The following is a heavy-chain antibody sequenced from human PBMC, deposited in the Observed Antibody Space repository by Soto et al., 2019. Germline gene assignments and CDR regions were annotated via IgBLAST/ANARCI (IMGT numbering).Heavy chain of an antibody. J-gene: IGHJ5*02. V-gene: IGHV1-18*01. CDR3: ARGGGVDATWCILNWFDP. CDR2: ISAYNGNT. Sequence: QVQLVQSGAEVKKPGASVKVSCKASGYTFTSYGISWVRQAPGQGLEWMGWISAYNGNTNYAQKLQGRVTMTTDTTTRTAYRERRGRRSDDTAVYYCARGGGVDATWCILNWFDPWGQGTLVTVSS. D-gene: IGHD2-8*02. CDR1: GYTFTSYG.